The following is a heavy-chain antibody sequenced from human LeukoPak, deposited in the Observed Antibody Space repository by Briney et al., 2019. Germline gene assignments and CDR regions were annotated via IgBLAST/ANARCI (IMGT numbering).Heavy chain of an antibody. D-gene: IGHD3-22*01. CDR3: ARDPPYYYDSSGYFLEDY. V-gene: IGHV1-69*13. CDR1: GGTFSSYA. Sequence: SVKVSCKASGGTFSSYAISWVRQAPGQGLEWMGGIIPIFGTANYAQKFQGRVTITADESTSTAYMELSSPRSEDTAVYYCARDPPYYYDSSGYFLEDYWGQGTLVTVSS. J-gene: IGHJ4*02. CDR2: IIPIFGTA.